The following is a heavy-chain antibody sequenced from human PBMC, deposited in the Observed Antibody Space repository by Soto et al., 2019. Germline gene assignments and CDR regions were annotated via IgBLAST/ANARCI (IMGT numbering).Heavy chain of an antibody. V-gene: IGHV4-31*03. J-gene: IGHJ4*02. CDR1: GGSISSGGYY. D-gene: IGHD3-16*01. CDR3: ARTFGGAPPFDY. CDR2: IYYSGST. Sequence: SETLSLTCTVSGGSISSGGYYWSWIRQHPGKGLEWIGYIYYSGSTYYNPSLKSRVTISVDTSKNQFSLKLSSVTAADTAVYYCARTFGGAPPFDYWGQGTLVTVYS.